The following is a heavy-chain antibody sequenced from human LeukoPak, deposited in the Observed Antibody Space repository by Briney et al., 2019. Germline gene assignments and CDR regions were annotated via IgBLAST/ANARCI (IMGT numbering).Heavy chain of an antibody. Sequence: PGGSLRLSCAASGFTSSSNSMTWVRQAPGKGLEWISYISSSTSTLYYADSVKGRFTISRDNAKNSLFLQMNSLRAEDTAVYYCARAVMVTTPSVYYFRYYMDVWGKGTTVTVSS. CDR1: GFTSSSNS. V-gene: IGHV3-48*01. CDR3: ARAVMVTTPSVYYFRYYMDV. D-gene: IGHD2/OR15-2a*01. J-gene: IGHJ6*03. CDR2: ISSSTSTL.